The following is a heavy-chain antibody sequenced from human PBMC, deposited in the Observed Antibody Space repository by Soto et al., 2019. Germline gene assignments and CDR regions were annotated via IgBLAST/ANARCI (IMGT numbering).Heavy chain of an antibody. V-gene: IGHV3-74*01. J-gene: IGHJ4*02. D-gene: IGHD2-15*01. CDR3: ARGEYCSGGSCYDPYFDY. Sequence: GGSLRLSCAASGFTFSTYWMHWVRQAPGKGLVWVSRINSDGSSTSYADSVKGRFTISRDNAKNTLYLQMNSLRAEDTAVYYCARGEYCSGGSCYDPYFDYWGQGTLVTVSS. CDR1: GFTFSTYW. CDR2: INSDGSST.